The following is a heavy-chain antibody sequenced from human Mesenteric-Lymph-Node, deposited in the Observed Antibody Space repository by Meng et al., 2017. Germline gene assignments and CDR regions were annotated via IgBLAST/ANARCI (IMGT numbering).Heavy chain of an antibody. CDR3: ARDVGRYYFGSVNFPENHWFDP. CDR1: GGSISSSSYY. V-gene: IGHV4-61*01. Sequence: SETLSLTCTVSGGSISSSSYYWSWIRQPPGKGLEWIGYIYYSGSTNYNASLKSRVTISVDTPKNQFSLKLSSVTAADTAVYYCARDVGRYYFGSVNFPENHWFDPWGQGTLVTVSS. J-gene: IGHJ5*02. CDR2: IYYSGST. D-gene: IGHD3-10*01.